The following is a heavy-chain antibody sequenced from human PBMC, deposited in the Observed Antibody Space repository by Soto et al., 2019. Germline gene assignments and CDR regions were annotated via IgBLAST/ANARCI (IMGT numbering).Heavy chain of an antibody. CDR2: TGLNGRTT. Sequence: EVQLLESGGGLVQPGGSLRLSCAASGFTFSMSAMTWVRQATGKGLEWVSTTGLNGRTTYYADSVKGRFTVSRDNSKNTLDLHMSSLRAEDTAVYYCATVPSTSRSFDYWGQRTLVTVSS. CDR1: GFTFSMSA. CDR3: ATVPSTSRSFDY. J-gene: IGHJ4*02. V-gene: IGHV3-23*01. D-gene: IGHD6-6*01.